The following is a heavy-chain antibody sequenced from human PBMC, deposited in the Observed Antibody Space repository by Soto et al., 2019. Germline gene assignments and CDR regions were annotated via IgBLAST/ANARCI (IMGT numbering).Heavy chain of an antibody. D-gene: IGHD2-2*01. J-gene: IGHJ4*02. Sequence: QVQLQESGPGLVKPSETLSLTCTVSGGSVSSGSYYWSWIRQPPGKGLEWIGYIYYSGSTNYNPSLKSRVTISVDTSKNQFSLKLSSVTAADTAVYYCARERVVPAARGFDYWGQGTLVTVSS. V-gene: IGHV4-61*01. CDR2: IYYSGST. CDR3: ARERVVPAARGFDY. CDR1: GGSVSSGSYY.